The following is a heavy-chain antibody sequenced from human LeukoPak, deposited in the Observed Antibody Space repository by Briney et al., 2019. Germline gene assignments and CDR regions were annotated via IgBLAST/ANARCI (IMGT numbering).Heavy chain of an antibody. Sequence: GGSLRLSCAASGFTFSSYGMHWVRQAPGKGLEWVAVISYDGSNKYYADSVKGRFTISRDNSKNTLYLQMNSLRAEDTAVYYCARGYSSGWSYYFDYWGQGTLVTVSS. CDR2: ISYDGSNK. CDR1: GFTFSSYG. J-gene: IGHJ4*02. D-gene: IGHD6-19*01. CDR3: ARGYSSGWSYYFDY. V-gene: IGHV3-30*03.